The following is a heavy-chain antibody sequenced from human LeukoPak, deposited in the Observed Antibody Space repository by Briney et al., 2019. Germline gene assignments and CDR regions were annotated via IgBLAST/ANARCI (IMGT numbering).Heavy chain of an antibody. V-gene: IGHV3-30-3*01. D-gene: IGHD2-2*01. Sequence: GGSLRLSCAASGFTFSSYAMHWVRQAPGKGLEWVAVISYDGSNKYYADSVKGRFTISRDNSKNTLYLQMNSLRAEDTAVYYCARRLTQYDCFDPWGQGILVTVSS. CDR3: ARRLTQYDCFDP. CDR1: GFTFSSYA. J-gene: IGHJ5*02. CDR2: ISYDGSNK.